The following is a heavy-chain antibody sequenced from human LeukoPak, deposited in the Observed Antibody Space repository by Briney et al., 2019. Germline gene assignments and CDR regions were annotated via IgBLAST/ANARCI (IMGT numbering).Heavy chain of an antibody. CDR3: ARVYWSSTSCYAVSFDI. J-gene: IGHJ3*02. CDR1: GFTFSSYD. D-gene: IGHD2-2*01. V-gene: IGHV3-13*04. Sequence: GGSLRLSCAASGFTFSSYDMHWVRQATGKGLEWVSSIGTAGDTYYPGSVKGRFTTSRENAKNSLYLQMNSLRAGDTAVYYCARVYWSSTSCYAVSFDIWGQGTMVTVSS. CDR2: IGTAGDT.